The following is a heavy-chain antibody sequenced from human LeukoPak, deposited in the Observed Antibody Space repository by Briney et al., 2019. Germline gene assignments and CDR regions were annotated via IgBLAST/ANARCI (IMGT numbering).Heavy chain of an antibody. Sequence: SEALSLTCTVSGGSISSHYWSWIRQPPGKGLERIGYIYYSGSTNYNPSLKSRVTISVDRSKNQFSLKLNSVTAADTAVYYCAREVSSSNAIDIWGQGTMVAVSS. D-gene: IGHD6-6*01. CDR2: IYYSGST. J-gene: IGHJ3*02. V-gene: IGHV4-59*11. CDR3: AREVSSSNAIDI. CDR1: GGSISSHY.